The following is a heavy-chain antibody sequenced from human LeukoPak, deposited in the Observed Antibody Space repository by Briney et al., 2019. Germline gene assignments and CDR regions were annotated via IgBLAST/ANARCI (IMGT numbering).Heavy chain of an antibody. J-gene: IGHJ4*02. Sequence: GGSLRLSCAASGFTFSSYSTNWVRQAPGKGLEWVSSISSSSSYIYYADSVRGRFTISRDNAKNSLYLQMNSLRAEDTAVYYCARVSGIQLWLQPYDYWGQGTLVTVSS. D-gene: IGHD5-18*01. CDR3: ARVSGIQLWLQPYDY. CDR1: GFTFSSYS. CDR2: ISSSSSYI. V-gene: IGHV3-21*01.